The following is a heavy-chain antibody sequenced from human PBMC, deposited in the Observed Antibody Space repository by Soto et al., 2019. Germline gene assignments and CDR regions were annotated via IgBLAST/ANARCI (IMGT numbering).Heavy chain of an antibody. Sequence: QVQLVESGGGVVQPGRSLRLSCATSGFTFTTFGMHWVRQAPGKGLEWVAVIYYDGSEKYYGDSVKGRFTISRDDFKNTLFLEMNSLTVEDTAVYFCACDNGVGGVYFDYWGQGTLVTVSS. V-gene: IGHV3-33*01. CDR3: ACDNGVGGVYFDY. D-gene: IGHD1-26*01. CDR1: GFTFTTFG. CDR2: IYYDGSEK. J-gene: IGHJ4*02.